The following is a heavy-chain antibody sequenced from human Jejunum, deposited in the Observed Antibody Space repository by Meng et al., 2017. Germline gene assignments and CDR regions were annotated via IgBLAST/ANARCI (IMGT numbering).Heavy chain of an antibody. CDR1: GGSISSNNW. Sequence: SETLSLTCVASGGSISSNNWWSWVRQPPGKGLEWIGEIYQTGSTNYNPSLKSRVTISADKSRNQFSLKLSSLSTADTALYYCARRRTSGSYYSFQSIYFDYWGQGALVTVSS. V-gene: IGHV4-4*02. CDR2: IYQTGST. CDR3: ARRRTSGSYYSFQSIYFDY. D-gene: IGHD3-10*01. J-gene: IGHJ4*02.